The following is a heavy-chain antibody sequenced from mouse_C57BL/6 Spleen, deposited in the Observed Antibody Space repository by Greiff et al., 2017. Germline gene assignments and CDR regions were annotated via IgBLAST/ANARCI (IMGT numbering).Heavy chain of an antibody. CDR3: ARRILYEYDLYYGDY. J-gene: IGHJ2*01. CDR2: INPNNGGT. V-gene: IGHV1-22*01. CDR1: GYTFTDYN. D-gene: IGHD2-4*01. Sequence: VQLQQSGPELVKPGASVKMSCKASGYTFTDYNMQWVKQSHGKSLEWIGYINPNNGGTSYNQKFKGKATLTVNKSSSTAYMELRSLTSEDSAVYYCARRILYEYDLYYGDYWGQGTTLTVSS.